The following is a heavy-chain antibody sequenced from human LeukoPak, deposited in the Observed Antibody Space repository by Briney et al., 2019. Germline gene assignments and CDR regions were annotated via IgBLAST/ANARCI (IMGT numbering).Heavy chain of an antibody. CDR3: ARRSTLRYFDWLLYPGAFDI. D-gene: IGHD3-9*01. J-gene: IGHJ3*02. CDR1: GFTFSNAW. V-gene: IGHV4-38-2*01. Sequence: GSLRLSCAASGFTFSNAWMSWVRQAPGKGLEWIGSIYHSGSTYYNPSLKSRVTISVDTSRNQFSLKLSSVTAADTAVYYCARRSTLRYFDWLLYPGAFDIWGQGTMVTVSS. CDR2: IYHSGST.